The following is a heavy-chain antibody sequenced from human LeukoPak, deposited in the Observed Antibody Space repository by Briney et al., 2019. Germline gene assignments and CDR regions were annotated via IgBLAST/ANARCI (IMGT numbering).Heavy chain of an antibody. CDR1: GGSFSGYY. V-gene: IGHV4-34*01. Sequence: SETLSLTCAVYGGSFSGYYWSWIRQPPGKGLEWIGEINHSGSTNYNPSLKSRVTISVDTSKNQFSLKLSSVTAADTAVYYCARHGSSYGYYYWGQGTLVTVSS. J-gene: IGHJ4*02. CDR3: ARHGSSYGYYY. D-gene: IGHD5-18*01. CDR2: INHSGST.